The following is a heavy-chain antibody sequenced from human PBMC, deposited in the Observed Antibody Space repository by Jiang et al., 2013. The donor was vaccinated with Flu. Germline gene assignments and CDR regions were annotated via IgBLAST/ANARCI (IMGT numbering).Heavy chain of an antibody. V-gene: IGHV4-39*01. CDR3: ARHLTDTAMDPFDY. J-gene: IGHJ4*02. CDR1: GGSISNSRYY. D-gene: IGHD5-18*01. Sequence: SLTCTVSGGSISNSRYYWGWIRQPPGRGWSGLRLFIIVGARTYNPSLRSRVTISVDTSKNQFSLRLSYVTAADTAVYYCARHLTDTAMDPFDYWGQGTLATVSS. CDR2: FIIVGAR.